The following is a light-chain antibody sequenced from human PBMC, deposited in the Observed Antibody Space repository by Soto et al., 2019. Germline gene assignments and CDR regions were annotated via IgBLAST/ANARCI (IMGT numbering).Light chain of an antibody. CDR2: AAS. J-gene: IGKJ2*01. V-gene: IGKV3-15*01. CDR3: QQYNFWRT. CDR1: QNIGTN. Sequence: EVVMTQSPATLSVSPGERATVFCKASQNIGTNLAWYQQRPGRAPRLLIYAASTRATAVPARFSGSGSETEFSLTISGLQSEDFAIYYCQQYNFWRTFGQGTKLDIK.